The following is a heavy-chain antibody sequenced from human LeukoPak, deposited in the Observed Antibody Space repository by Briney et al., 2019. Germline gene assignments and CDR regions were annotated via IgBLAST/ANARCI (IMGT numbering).Heavy chain of an antibody. J-gene: IGHJ4*02. CDR2: ISYDGSNK. V-gene: IGHV3-30*18. D-gene: IGHD4-17*01. CDR1: GFTFSSYG. Sequence: GGSLRLSCAASGFTFSSYGMHWVRQAPGKGLEWVAVISYDGSNKYYADSVKGRFTISRDNSKNTLYLQMNSLRAEDTAVYYCAKGSYGRSVQGDYWGQGTLVTVSS. CDR3: AKGSYGRSVQGDY.